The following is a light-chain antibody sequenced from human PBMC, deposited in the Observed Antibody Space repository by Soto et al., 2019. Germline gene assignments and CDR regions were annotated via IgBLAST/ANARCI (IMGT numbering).Light chain of an antibody. J-gene: IGKJ5*01. CDR2: DTS. CDR3: QQLLSYPIT. Sequence: EIVMTQSPATLSVSPGERATLSCRASQSVTSNLAWYEQRPGQAPRLLIYDTSTRATGIPARISGSGSGTSFTLTISSLQPEDFATYYCQQLLSYPITFGQGTRLEIK. V-gene: IGKV3-15*01. CDR1: QSVTSN.